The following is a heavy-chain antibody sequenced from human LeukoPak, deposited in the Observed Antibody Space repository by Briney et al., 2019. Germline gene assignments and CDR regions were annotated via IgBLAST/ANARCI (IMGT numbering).Heavy chain of an antibody. CDR2: ISSSSGNM. V-gene: IGHV3-48*01. CDR3: VRNDGDNAFDI. Sequence: PGGSLRLSCAASGFTFGTYSMNWVRQAPGKGLDWVSYISSSSGNMYYADSVKGRFTTSRDNAKNSLYMQMNNLRAEDTAVYYCVRNDGDNAFDIWGRGTKVTVSS. J-gene: IGHJ3*02. CDR1: GFTFGTYS. D-gene: IGHD4-17*01.